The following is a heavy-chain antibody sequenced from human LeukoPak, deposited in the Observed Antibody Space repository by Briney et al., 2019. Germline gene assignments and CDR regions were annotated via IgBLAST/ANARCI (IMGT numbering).Heavy chain of an antibody. CDR2: INRSGST. Sequence: SETLSLTCAVYGGSFSGYYWSWIRQPPGKGLEWIGEINRSGSTNYNPSLKSRVTISVDTSKNQFSLKLSSVTAADTAVYYCAMTTLLLWFGGGAFDIWGQGTRVTVSS. CDR3: AMTTLLLWFGGGAFDI. V-gene: IGHV4-34*01. CDR1: GGSFSGYY. D-gene: IGHD3-10*01. J-gene: IGHJ3*02.